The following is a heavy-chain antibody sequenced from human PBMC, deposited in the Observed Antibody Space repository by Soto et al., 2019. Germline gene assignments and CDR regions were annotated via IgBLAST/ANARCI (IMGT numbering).Heavy chain of an antibody. CDR2: ISYDGSNK. Sequence: QVQLVESGGGVVQPGRSLRLSCAASGFTFRSYAMHWVRQASGKGLEWVAVISYDGSNKYYADSVKGRFTISRDNSKNTLYLQMNSLGAEDTAVYYCARGGGVAKDYYYGMDVWGQGTTVTVSS. CDR3: ARGGGVAKDYYYGMDV. V-gene: IGHV3-30-3*01. J-gene: IGHJ6*02. CDR1: GFTFRSYA. D-gene: IGHD3-16*01.